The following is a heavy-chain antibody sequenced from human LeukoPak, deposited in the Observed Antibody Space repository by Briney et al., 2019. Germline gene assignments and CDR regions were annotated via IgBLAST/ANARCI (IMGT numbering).Heavy chain of an antibody. CDR1: GFTFSSYS. J-gene: IGHJ4*02. CDR2: ISSSSSYI. V-gene: IGHV3-21*01. Sequence: GGSLRLSCAASGFTFSSYSMNWVRQAPGKGLEWVSSISSSSSYIYYADSVQGRFTISRDNAKNSLYLQMNSLRAEDTAVCYCAREPLVVVATFDYWGQGTLVTVSS. CDR3: AREPLVVVATFDY. D-gene: IGHD2-15*01.